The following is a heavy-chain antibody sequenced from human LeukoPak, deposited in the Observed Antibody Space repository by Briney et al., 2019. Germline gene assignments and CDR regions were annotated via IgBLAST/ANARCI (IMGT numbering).Heavy chain of an antibody. D-gene: IGHD5/OR15-5a*01. J-gene: IGHJ4*02. CDR1: GFTFSDYY. CDR3: ARGVTSDF. Sequence: GRSLRLSCAASGFTFSDYYMNWIRQAPGKGLEWVSYISDSGDNIYYADSVKGRFSISRDNTKNSLYLQMNSLRAEDTAVYYCARGVTSDFWGQGTLVTVSS. CDR2: ISDSGDNI. V-gene: IGHV3-11*04.